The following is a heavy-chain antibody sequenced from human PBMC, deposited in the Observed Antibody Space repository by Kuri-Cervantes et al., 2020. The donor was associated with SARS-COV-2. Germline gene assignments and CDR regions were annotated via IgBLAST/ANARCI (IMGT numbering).Heavy chain of an antibody. J-gene: IGHJ5*02. CDR3: ARYRPVEMATIPWFDP. CDR1: GYSFTSYW. Sequence: GGSLRLSCKGSGYSFTSYWISWVRQMPGKGLEGMGRIDPSDSYTNYSPSFQGHVTISADKSISTAYLQWSSLKASDTAMYYCARYRPVEMATIPWFDPCGQGILVVASS. V-gene: IGHV5-10-1*01. D-gene: IGHD5-24*01. CDR2: IDPSDSYT.